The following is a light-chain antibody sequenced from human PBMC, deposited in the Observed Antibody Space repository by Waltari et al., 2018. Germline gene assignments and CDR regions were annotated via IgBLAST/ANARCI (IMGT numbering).Light chain of an antibody. CDR1: SSERGGYEY. CDR3: SSFTSSTTGI. V-gene: IGLV2-14*03. Sequence: SALTQPDSVSGSPGQSITISCSGISSERGGYEYVPWYQQHPGKAPKVIIYDVNNRPSGVSNRFSGSKSGSSASLTISGLQAEDEADYYCSSFTSSTTGIFGGGTKVTVL. J-gene: IGLJ2*01. CDR2: DVN.